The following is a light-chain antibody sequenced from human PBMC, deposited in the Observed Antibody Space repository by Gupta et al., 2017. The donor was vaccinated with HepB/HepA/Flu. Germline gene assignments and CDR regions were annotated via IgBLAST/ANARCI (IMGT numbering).Light chain of an antibody. CDR2: AAS. V-gene: IGKV3-11*01. Sequence: EVVFSQFSDTVCVSPGERVTISCRASQSVSSYLAWYQQKPDQPPSRLIYAASNRATGIPARCGGRGSATDFTLTVSSLEPEDFAVYYCQERGSWPLTFGGGTKVEIK. CDR3: QERGSWPLT. J-gene: IGKJ4*01. CDR1: QSVSSY.